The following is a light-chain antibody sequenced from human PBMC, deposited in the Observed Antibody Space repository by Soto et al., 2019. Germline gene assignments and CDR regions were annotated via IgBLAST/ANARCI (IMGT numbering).Light chain of an antibody. V-gene: IGKV3-20*01. Sequence: EIVLTQSPGTLSLSPGERATLSCRASPTFTNNYLAWYQLKPGQAPRLLIYGASSRVTGIPDRFSGSGSGTDFTLTISRLEPEDFVVYYCQQYGTSPITFGQGTRLEIK. J-gene: IGKJ5*01. CDR1: PTFTNNY. CDR3: QQYGTSPIT. CDR2: GAS.